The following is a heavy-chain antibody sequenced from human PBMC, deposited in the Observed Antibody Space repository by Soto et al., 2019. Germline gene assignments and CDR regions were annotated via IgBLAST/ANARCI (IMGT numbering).Heavy chain of an antibody. Sequence: EVQLVESGGGLVQPGGSLRLSCAASGFTFSGSSMHWVRQASGKGLEWVARSRSKANNYATTYAASVKGRFTISRDESKNTTYLQMNSLKPEDTAIYYCASLIYDRSNFYDNDYWGQGTLVTVSS. J-gene: IGHJ4*02. V-gene: IGHV3-73*02. CDR2: SRSKANNYAT. CDR3: ASLIYDRSNFYDNDY. CDR1: GFTFSGSS. D-gene: IGHD3-3*01.